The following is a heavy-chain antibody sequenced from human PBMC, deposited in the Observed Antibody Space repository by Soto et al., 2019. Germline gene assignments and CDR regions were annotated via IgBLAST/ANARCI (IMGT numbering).Heavy chain of an antibody. Sequence: TSETLSLTCAVYGGSFSGYYWSWIRQPPGKGLEWIGYVYYTGSTNYNPSLKSRVTISVDMSNNQFSLKLSSVTAADTAVYYCARTGALYGDFDYWGQGTLVTVSS. D-gene: IGHD4-17*01. J-gene: IGHJ4*02. CDR2: VYYTGST. V-gene: IGHV4-59*01. CDR1: GGSFSGYY. CDR3: ARTGALYGDFDY.